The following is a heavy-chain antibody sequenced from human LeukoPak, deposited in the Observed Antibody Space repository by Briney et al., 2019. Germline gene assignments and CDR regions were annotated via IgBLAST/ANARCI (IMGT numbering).Heavy chain of an antibody. Sequence: GGSLRLSCAASGFTFSSYWMSWVRQAPGKGLEWVANIKQDGSEKYYVDSVKGRFTISRDNAKNSLYLQMNSLRAEDTAVYYCARILPLTRFMVRGVLNWFDPWGQGTLVTVSS. CDR2: IKQDGSEK. J-gene: IGHJ5*02. CDR3: ARILPLTRFMVRGVLNWFDP. CDR1: GFTFSSYW. D-gene: IGHD3-10*01. V-gene: IGHV3-7*01.